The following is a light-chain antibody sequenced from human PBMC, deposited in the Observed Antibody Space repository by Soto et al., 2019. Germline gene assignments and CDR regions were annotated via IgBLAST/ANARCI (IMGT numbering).Light chain of an antibody. CDR1: SSDVGGYNY. CDR3: SSYTSSSIDYV. CDR2: EVS. J-gene: IGLJ1*01. Sequence: QSALTQPASVSGSPGQSITISCTGTSSDVGGYNYVSWYQQHPGKAPKLMIYEVSNRPSGVSNRFSGSKSGNTASLTNSGLQAEDDAAYYCSSYTSSSIDYVFGTGTKVTVL. V-gene: IGLV2-14*01.